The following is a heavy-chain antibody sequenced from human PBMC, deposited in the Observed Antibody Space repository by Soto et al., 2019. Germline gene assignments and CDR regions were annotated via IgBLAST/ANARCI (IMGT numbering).Heavy chain of an antibody. J-gene: IGHJ4*02. CDR1: GGPISSYY. CDR3: ARGSSGWPPRFDY. Sequence: QVQLQESGPGLVKPSETLSLNCTVSGGPISSYYWSWIRQSPGKGLEWIGYIYYSGSTNYNPSLTSRVTISVDTSKNQFSLELSSVTAADTAVYYCARGSSGWPPRFDYWGQGTLVTVSS. CDR2: IYYSGST. D-gene: IGHD6-19*01. V-gene: IGHV4-59*01.